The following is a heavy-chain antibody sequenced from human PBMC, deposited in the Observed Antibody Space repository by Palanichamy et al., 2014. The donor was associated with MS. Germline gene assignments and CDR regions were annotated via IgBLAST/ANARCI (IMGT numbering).Heavy chain of an antibody. Sequence: QVQLQESGPGLVKPSETLSLTCTVSGGSISSSSYYWGWIRQPPGKGLEWIGSIYYSGSTYYNPSLESRVTISVDTSKNQFSLKLNSVTAADTAVYYCAREDKYYYDSSGYYSSWGQGTLVTVSS. CDR2: IYYSGST. J-gene: IGHJ5*02. CDR3: AREDKYYYDSSGYYSS. D-gene: IGHD3-22*01. CDR1: GGSISSSSYY. V-gene: IGHV4-39*01.